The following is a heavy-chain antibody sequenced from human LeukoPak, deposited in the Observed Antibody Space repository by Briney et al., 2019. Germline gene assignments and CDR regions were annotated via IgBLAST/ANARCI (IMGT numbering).Heavy chain of an antibody. J-gene: IGHJ3*02. Sequence: GGSLRLSCAASGFTFSSYGMHWVRQAPGKGLEWVAFIRYDGSNKYYADSVKGRFTISRDNSKNTLYLQMNSLRAEDTAIYYCVKYLGYCSSTSCVANAFDIWGQGTMVTVSS. CDR3: VKYLGYCSSTSCVANAFDI. CDR2: IRYDGSNK. D-gene: IGHD2-2*01. V-gene: IGHV3-30*02. CDR1: GFTFSSYG.